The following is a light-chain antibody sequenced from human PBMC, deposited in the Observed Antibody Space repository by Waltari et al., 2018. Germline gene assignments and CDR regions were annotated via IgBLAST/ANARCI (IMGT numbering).Light chain of an antibody. V-gene: IGLV3-25*03. Sequence: SYELTQPPSVSASPGQTARITCSGDALPRQYSFWYQQRSGPAPVLVIYKDTESPSGVPERFSGSSSGTRVTLTISGVQAQDEADYYCQSTDNSGTYVVFGGGTKLTVL. J-gene: IGLJ2*01. CDR2: KDT. CDR1: ALPRQY. CDR3: QSTDNSGTYVV.